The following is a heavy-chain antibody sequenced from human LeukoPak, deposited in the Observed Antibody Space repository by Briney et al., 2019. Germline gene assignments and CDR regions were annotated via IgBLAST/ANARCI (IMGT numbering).Heavy chain of an antibody. CDR3: ARLKVAADPTGDAFDI. Sequence: PSETLSLTCTVSRGSISSYYWSWIRQPPGKGLEWIGYIDYTGNTNYNPSLKSRVTISVDTSKNQFSLKLSSVTAADTAVYYCARLKVAADPTGDAFDIWGQGTMVTVSS. D-gene: IGHD2-15*01. CDR2: IDYTGNT. V-gene: IGHV4-59*08. CDR1: RGSISSYY. J-gene: IGHJ3*02.